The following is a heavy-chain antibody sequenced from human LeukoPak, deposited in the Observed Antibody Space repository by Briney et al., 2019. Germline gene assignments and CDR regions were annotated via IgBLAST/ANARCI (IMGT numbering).Heavy chain of an antibody. CDR1: GDSVSNNSAA. J-gene: IGHJ4*02. CDR2: TYYRSKWYN. Sequence: SQTLSLTCAISGDSVSNNSAAWSWIRQSPSRGLEWLGRTYYRSKWYNDYAVSLKSRITINPDTSKNHFTLQLNSVTPEDTAVYHCARSVGSPTSGFEHWGQGTLVTVSS. V-gene: IGHV6-1*01. D-gene: IGHD1-26*01. CDR3: ARSVGSPTSGFEH.